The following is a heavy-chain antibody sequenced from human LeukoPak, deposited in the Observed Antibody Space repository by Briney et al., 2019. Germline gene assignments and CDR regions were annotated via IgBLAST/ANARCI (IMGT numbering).Heavy chain of an antibody. CDR1: GGTFSSYA. V-gene: IGHV1-69*05. CDR2: IIPIFGSA. Sequence: ASVKVSCKASGGTFSSYASSWVRQAPGQGLEWMGGIIPIFGSANYAQKFQGRVTITTDESTSTAYMELSSLRSEDTAVYYCARLHTLGWFDPWGQGTLVTVSS. CDR3: ARLHTLGWFDP. J-gene: IGHJ5*02.